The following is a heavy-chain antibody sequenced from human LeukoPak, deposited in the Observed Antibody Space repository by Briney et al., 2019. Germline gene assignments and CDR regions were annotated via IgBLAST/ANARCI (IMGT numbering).Heavy chain of an antibody. V-gene: IGHV1-18*01. CDR3: ARVGPRPAAGTVNWFDP. CDR1: GYTFTSYG. CDR2: ISPYKGNT. J-gene: IGHJ5*02. Sequence: GASVKVSCKSSGYTFTSYGISWVRQAPGQGLEWMGWISPYKGNTDYAQKFQGRVSVTTDTSTSTAYMELRSLRSEDTAVYYCARVGPRPAAGTVNWFDPWGQGTLVTVSS. D-gene: IGHD6-13*01.